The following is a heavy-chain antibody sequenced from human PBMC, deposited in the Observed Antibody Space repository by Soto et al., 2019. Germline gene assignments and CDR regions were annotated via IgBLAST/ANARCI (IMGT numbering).Heavy chain of an antibody. CDR2: ISSSSSTI. CDR1: GFTFSSYS. Sequence: GGSLRLSCAASGFTFSSYSMNWVRQAPGKGLEWVSYISSSSSTIYYADSVKGRFTISRDNAKNSLYLQMNSLRAEDTAVYYCARDLMTTALPWGQGTLVTVSS. V-gene: IGHV3-48*01. CDR3: ARDLMTTALP. J-gene: IGHJ5*02. D-gene: IGHD4-4*01.